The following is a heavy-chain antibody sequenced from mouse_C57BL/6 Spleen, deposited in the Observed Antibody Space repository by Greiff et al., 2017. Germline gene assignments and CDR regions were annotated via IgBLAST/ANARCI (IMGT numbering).Heavy chain of an antibody. CDR3: ARGDYYGSREAMDY. J-gene: IGHJ4*01. D-gene: IGHD1-1*01. CDR2: IDPSDSYT. V-gene: IGHV1-59*01. Sequence: QVQLQQPGAELVRPGTSVKLSCKASGYTFTSYWMHWVKQRPGQGLEWIGVIDPSDSYTNYNQKFKGKATLTVDTSSSTAYMQLSSLTSEDSAVYYCARGDYYGSREAMDYWGQGTSVTVSS. CDR1: GYTFTSYW.